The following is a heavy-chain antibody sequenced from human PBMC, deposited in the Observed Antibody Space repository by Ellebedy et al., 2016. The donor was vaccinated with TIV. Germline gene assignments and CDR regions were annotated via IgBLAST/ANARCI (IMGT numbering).Heavy chain of an antibody. J-gene: IGHJ4*02. V-gene: IGHV1-69*04. CDR2: IIPILGIA. CDR1: GGTFSSYA. CDR3: ASSGSGGSCYSCVDY. D-gene: IGHD2-15*01. Sequence: ASVKVSCKASGGTFSSYAISWVRQAPGQGLEWMGRIIPILGIANYAQKFQGRVTITADKSTSTAYMELSSLRSEDTAVYYCASSGSGGSCYSCVDYWGQGTLVTVSS.